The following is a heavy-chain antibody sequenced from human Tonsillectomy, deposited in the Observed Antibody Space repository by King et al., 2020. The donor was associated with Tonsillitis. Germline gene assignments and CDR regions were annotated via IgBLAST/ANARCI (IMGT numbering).Heavy chain of an antibody. CDR3: ARDPGWGARDI. Sequence: VQLVESGGGLVQPGGSLRLSCAASGFTFSNYWMTWVRQSPGKGLESVASIQPDGNQGLYVDAVKGRFSISRDNADNSLYLQMNSLRADDTALYYCARDPGWGARDIWGQGTMVTVSS. CDR1: GFTFSNYW. D-gene: IGHD4/OR15-4a*01. V-gene: IGHV3-7*03. CDR2: IQPDGNQG. J-gene: IGHJ3*02.